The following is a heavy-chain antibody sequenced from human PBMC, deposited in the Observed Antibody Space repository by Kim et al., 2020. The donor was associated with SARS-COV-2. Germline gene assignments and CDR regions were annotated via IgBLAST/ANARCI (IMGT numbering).Heavy chain of an antibody. Sequence: ASVKVSCKASGYTFTSYAMNWVRQAPGQGLEWMGWINTNTGNPTYAQGFTGRFVFSLDTSVSTAYLQISSLKAEDTAVYYCARDRYNWNSDWFDPWGQGTLVTVSS. CDR2: INTNTGNP. CDR3: ARDRYNWNSDWFDP. D-gene: IGHD1-7*01. V-gene: IGHV7-4-1*02. J-gene: IGHJ5*02. CDR1: GYTFTSYA.